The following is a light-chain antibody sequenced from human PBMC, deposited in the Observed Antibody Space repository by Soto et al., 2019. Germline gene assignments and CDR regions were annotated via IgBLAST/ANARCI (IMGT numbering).Light chain of an antibody. J-gene: IGKJ1*01. CDR1: QSVSSF. Sequence: EIVLTQSPATLSLSPGERATLSCRASQSVSSFLGWYQQKPGQAPRLLISDASNRATGIPARFSGSGSGTDFTLTISSLEPEDFAVYYCQQRGNWPQTFGQGTKVEIK. V-gene: IGKV3-11*01. CDR3: QQRGNWPQT. CDR2: DAS.